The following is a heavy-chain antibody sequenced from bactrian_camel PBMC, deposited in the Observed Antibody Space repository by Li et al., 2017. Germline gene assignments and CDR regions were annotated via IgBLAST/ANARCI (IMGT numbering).Heavy chain of an antibody. J-gene: IGHJ4*01. CDR2: INSGGGST. Sequence: DVQLVESGGGVVQPGGSLKLSCAASGFTFSSYAMSWVRQAPGKGLEWVSRINSGGGSTYYADSVKGRFTISRDNAKNTVYLQMTSLKTEDTAVYYCAADGPGGGAWYIDYWGQGTQVTVS. D-gene: IGHD6*01. V-gene: IGHV3S40*01. CDR3: AADGPGGGAWYIDY. CDR1: GFTFSSYA.